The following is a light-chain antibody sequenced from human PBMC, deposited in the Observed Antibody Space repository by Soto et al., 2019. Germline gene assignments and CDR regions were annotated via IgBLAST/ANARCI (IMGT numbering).Light chain of an antibody. Sequence: QSALTQPDSVSGSPGQSITISCTGTSSDVGGYNYVSWYQQHPGKPPKLMIFEVSSRPSGVSNRFSGSKSGNTASLTISGLQAEDEADYFCSSYTITTALVFGTGTKLPS. CDR2: EVS. J-gene: IGLJ1*01. CDR1: SSDVGGYNY. V-gene: IGLV2-14*01. CDR3: SSYTITTALV.